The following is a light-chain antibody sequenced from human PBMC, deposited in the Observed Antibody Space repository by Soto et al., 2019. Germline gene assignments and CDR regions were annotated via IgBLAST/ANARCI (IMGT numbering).Light chain of an antibody. Sequence: EIVLTQSPGTLSLSPGERATLSCRPSQSVSSTYLDWYQQKPGQPPRLLIYAASSRSTGITDRFSGGASATDFTLTISRLEPEDVAVYYCRHYINSQWTFGQGTKVEIK. V-gene: IGKV3-20*01. J-gene: IGKJ1*01. CDR1: QSVSSTY. CDR2: AAS. CDR3: RHYINSQWT.